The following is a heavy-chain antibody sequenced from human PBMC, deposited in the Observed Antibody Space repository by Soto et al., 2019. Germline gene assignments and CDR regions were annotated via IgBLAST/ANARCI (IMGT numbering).Heavy chain of an antibody. J-gene: IGHJ4*02. D-gene: IGHD2-15*01. CDR1: GFAFSDYS. Sequence: VGSLRLSCTASGFAFSDYSMHWVRQAPGKGLEWVAVIPFDGSNKYYVDSVKGRITISRDNSKDTLYLQMNSLRAEDTAVYYCAKDHYKLLHKGIDYWGQGTLVTVSS. CDR3: AKDHYKLLHKGIDY. V-gene: IGHV3-30*04. CDR2: IPFDGSNK.